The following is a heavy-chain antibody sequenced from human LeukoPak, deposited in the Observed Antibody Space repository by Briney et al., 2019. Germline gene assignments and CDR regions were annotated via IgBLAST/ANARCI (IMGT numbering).Heavy chain of an antibody. CDR2: ISSSGSTI. J-gene: IGHJ3*02. CDR1: GFTFSDYY. D-gene: IGHD6-13*01. CDR3: ATAKGRAIAFDI. V-gene: IGHV3-11*04. Sequence: PGGSLRLSCAASGFTFSDYYMSWIRQAPGKGLEWVSYISSSGSTICYADSVKGRFTISRDNAKNSLYLQMNSLRAEDTAVYYCATAKGRAIAFDIWGQGTMVTVSS.